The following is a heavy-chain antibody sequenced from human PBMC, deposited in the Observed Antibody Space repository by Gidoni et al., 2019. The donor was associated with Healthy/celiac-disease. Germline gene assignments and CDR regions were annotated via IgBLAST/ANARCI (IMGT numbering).Heavy chain of an antibody. D-gene: IGHD3-3*01. CDR1: GGSVRSGSSY. Sequence: QVQLQESGPGLVKPSETLSLTCTVSGGSVRSGSSYWSWIRQPPGKGLEWIGYIYNSGSTNYNPSLKSRVTISVDTSKNQFSLKLSSVTAADTAVYYCARAPADYDFWSGYEAPWGQGTLVTVSS. V-gene: IGHV4-61*01. CDR2: IYNSGST. CDR3: ARAPADYDFWSGYEAP. J-gene: IGHJ5*02.